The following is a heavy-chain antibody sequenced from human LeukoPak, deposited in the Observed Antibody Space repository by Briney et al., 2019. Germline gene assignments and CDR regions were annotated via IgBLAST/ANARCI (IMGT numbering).Heavy chain of an antibody. CDR2: IRQDGSEK. CDR3: GRGDYYDSSTYYTDAFDI. V-gene: IGHV3-7*01. Sequence: GGSLRLSCAASGFTFSRYWMSWVRQAPGKGLEWVANIRQDGSEKYYVDSVKGRFTISRDNAKNSLYLQMNSLRAEDTAVYYCGRGDYYDSSTYYTDAFDIWGQGTMVTVSS. J-gene: IGHJ3*02. D-gene: IGHD3-22*01. CDR1: GFTFSRYW.